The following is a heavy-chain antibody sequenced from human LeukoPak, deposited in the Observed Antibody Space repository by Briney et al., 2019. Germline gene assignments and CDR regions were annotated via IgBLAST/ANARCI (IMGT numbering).Heavy chain of an antibody. D-gene: IGHD2-2*01. V-gene: IGHV3-9*01. CDR2: ISWNSGSI. Sequence: GGSLRLSCAASGFTFDDYAMHWVRQAPGKGLEWVSGISWNSGSIGYADSVKGRFTISRDNAKNSLYLQMNSLRAEDTVLYYCAKSSPYSPDIVVGLDYWGQGTLVTVSS. J-gene: IGHJ4*02. CDR1: GFTFDDYA. CDR3: AKSSPYSPDIVVGLDY.